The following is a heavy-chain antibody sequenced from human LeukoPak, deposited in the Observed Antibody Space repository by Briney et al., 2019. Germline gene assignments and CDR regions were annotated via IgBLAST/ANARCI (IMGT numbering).Heavy chain of an antibody. CDR2: ISVYNGNT. V-gene: IGHV1-18*01. D-gene: IGHD6-13*01. CDR1: GYTFTSYG. Sequence: ASVKVSCKASGYTFTSYGISWVRQAPGQGLEWMGWISVYNGNTNYAQTLQGRVTMTTDTSTSTAYMELRSLRSDDTAVYYCARVWRGYSSSGYGDYWGQGTLVTVSS. J-gene: IGHJ4*02. CDR3: ARVWRGYSSSGYGDY.